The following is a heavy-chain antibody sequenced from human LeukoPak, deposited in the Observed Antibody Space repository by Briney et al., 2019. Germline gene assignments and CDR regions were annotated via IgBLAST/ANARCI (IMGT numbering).Heavy chain of an antibody. J-gene: IGHJ6*02. CDR2: VYTGGNT. V-gene: IGHV3-53*01. CDR1: GFTVSSNH. Sequence: GGSLRLSCAASGFTVSSNHMSWVRQAPGKGLEWVSVVYTGGNTYYADSVRGRFTISRDNSKNSLYLQMDSLRAEDTAVYYCARDPGRQYSSVADVWGQGTTVTVSS. CDR3: ARDPGRQYSSVADV. D-gene: IGHD6-19*01.